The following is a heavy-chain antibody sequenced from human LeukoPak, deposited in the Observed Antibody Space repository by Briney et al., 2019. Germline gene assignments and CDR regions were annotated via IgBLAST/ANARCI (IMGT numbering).Heavy chain of an antibody. CDR1: GGSISSGTYY. Sequence: NPSQTLSLTCTVSGGSISSGTYYWSWIRQPAGKGLEWIGRFYTSGGTNYNPSLKSRVTISVDTSKNQFSLKLSSVTAADTAVYYCARGRDGYNFLNRGEYYYFDYWGQGTLVTVSS. D-gene: IGHD5-24*01. CDR3: ARGRDGYNFLNRGEYYYFDY. CDR2: FYTSGGT. J-gene: IGHJ4*02. V-gene: IGHV4-61*02.